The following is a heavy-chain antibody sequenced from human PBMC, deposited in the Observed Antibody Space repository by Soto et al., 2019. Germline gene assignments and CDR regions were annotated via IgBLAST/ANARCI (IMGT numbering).Heavy chain of an antibody. CDR3: ARDSPSLAYCGGDCYSIDY. Sequence: QVQLVQSGAEVKKPGASVKVSCEASGYTFTDYYMHWVRQAPGQGLEWMGWINSNSGGTNYAQKFRGRVTMTRDTSITTVYMELRRLRSDDTAVYYCARDSPSLAYCGGDCYSIDYWGQGTLVTVSS. J-gene: IGHJ4*02. CDR1: GYTFTDYY. CDR2: INSNSGGT. V-gene: IGHV1-2*02. D-gene: IGHD2-21*02.